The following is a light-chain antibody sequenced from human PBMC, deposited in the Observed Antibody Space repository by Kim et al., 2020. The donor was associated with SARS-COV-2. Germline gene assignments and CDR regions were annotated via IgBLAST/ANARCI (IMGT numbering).Light chain of an antibody. CDR1: SIGLQS. Sequence: SYELTQPPSVSVAPGKTARITCGENSIGLQSVHWYQQKPGQAPVLVIYYDTDRPSGIPERFSGSNSGNTATLTTSRVEAGDEADYYCQVWDTGSDHPIFG. V-gene: IGLV3-21*04. CDR2: YDT. J-gene: IGLJ2*01. CDR3: QVWDTGSDHPI.